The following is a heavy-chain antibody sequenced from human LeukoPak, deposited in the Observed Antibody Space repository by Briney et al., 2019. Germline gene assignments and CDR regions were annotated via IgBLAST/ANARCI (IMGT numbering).Heavy chain of an antibody. CDR1: GGSISSYY. CDR2: IYYSENT. CDR3: ARGGYCSGGSCYGGRVDY. J-gene: IGHJ4*02. D-gene: IGHD2-15*01. Sequence: SETLSLTCTVSGGSISSYYWSWIRQPPGKGLEWIGYIYYSENTNYNPSLKSRVTISVDTSKNQFSLKLNSVTAADTAVYYCARGGYCSGGSCYGGRVDYWGQGTLVTVSS. V-gene: IGHV4-59*01.